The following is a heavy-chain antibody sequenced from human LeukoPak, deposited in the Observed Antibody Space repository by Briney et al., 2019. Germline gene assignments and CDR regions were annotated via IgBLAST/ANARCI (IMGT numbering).Heavy chain of an antibody. D-gene: IGHD2-15*01. CDR2: IFPGDSDT. Sequence: GVALKISCKGSEYGFATYRISGVGQRPGQGLKWMGIIFPGDSDTRYSPSFQGQVTISADKSISTAYLQWSSLKASDTAIYYCASEYCSGGNCYFDYWGQGTLVTVSS. CDR1: EYGFATYR. J-gene: IGHJ4*02. V-gene: IGHV5-51*01. CDR3: ASEYCSGGNCYFDY.